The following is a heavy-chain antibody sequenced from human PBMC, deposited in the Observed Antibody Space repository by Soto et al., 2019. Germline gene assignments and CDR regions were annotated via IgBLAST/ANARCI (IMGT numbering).Heavy chain of an antibody. V-gene: IGHV3-23*01. CDR2: ISGSGGST. CDR1: GFTFSSYA. D-gene: IGHD2-15*01. Sequence: EVQLLESGGGLVQPGGSLRLSCAASGFTFSSYAMSWVRQAPGKGLEWVSAISGSGGSTYYADSVKGRFTISRDNSKNTLYRQMNSMRAEDTAVYYCATPYDIVVVVHFDYWGQGTLVTVSS. J-gene: IGHJ4*02. CDR3: ATPYDIVVVVHFDY.